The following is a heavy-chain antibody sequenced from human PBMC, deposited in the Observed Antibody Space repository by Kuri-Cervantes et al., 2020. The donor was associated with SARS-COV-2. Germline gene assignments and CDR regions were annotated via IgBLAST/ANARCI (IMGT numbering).Heavy chain of an antibody. CDR3: ARDTVRGVIRYYFDY. CDR1: GFTFSNYW. V-gene: IGHV3-7*01. D-gene: IGHD3-16*02. CDR2: IKQGGSEK. J-gene: IGHJ4*02. Sequence: GESLKISCAASGFTFSNYWISWVRQAPGKGLEWVANIKQGGSEKHYVDSVKGRFTISRDNSKNTLYLQMNSLRAEDMAVYYCARDTVRGVIRYYFDYWGQGTLVTVSS.